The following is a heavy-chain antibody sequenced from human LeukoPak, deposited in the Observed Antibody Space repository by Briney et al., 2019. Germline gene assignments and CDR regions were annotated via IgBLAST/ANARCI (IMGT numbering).Heavy chain of an antibody. CDR3: AGEEVYCSGGSCYPGGFDI. J-gene: IGHJ3*02. Sequence: GASVKVSCKASGYTFTGYYMHWVRQAPGQGLEWMGWINPNSGGTNYAQKFQGRVTMTRDTSISTAYMELSRLRSDDTAVYYCAGEEVYCSGGSCYPGGFDIWGQGTLVTVSS. CDR2: INPNSGGT. CDR1: GYTFTGYY. V-gene: IGHV1-2*02. D-gene: IGHD2-15*01.